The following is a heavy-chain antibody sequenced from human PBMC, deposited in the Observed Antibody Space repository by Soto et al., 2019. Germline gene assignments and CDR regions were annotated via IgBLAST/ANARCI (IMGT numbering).Heavy chain of an antibody. CDR1: GGPFNNHA. Sequence: QVQLVQSGAEVKKPGSSVKVSCKTSGGPFNNHAINWVRQAPGQGLEWVGLVIPTLATADYAQKFQGRVTMTADELTYTAYIELSSLRSDDAGVYYCASDYGEIDACDIWGQWILVSVSS. V-gene: IGHV1-69*01. J-gene: IGHJ3*02. CDR2: VIPTLATA. D-gene: IGHD4-17*01. CDR3: ASDYGEIDACDI.